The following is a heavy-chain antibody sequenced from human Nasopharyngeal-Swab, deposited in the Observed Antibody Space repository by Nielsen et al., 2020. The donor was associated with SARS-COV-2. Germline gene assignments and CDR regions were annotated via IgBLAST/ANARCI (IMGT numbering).Heavy chain of an antibody. V-gene: IGHV1-46*01. D-gene: IGHD4-17*01. CDR3: ARDIGDYRSFAY. CDR2: INPKGGST. Sequence: WVRQAPGQGLEWMGIINPKGGSTNYAQKFLGRITMTRDTPTTTVYMKLSSLRSEDTAVYYCARDIGDYRSFAYWGQGTLVTVSS. J-gene: IGHJ4*02.